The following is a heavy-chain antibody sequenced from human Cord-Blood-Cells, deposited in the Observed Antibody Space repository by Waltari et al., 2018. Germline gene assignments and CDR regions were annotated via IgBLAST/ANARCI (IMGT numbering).Heavy chain of an antibody. J-gene: IGHJ5*02. CDR1: GYTFTSYA. Sequence: QVQLVQSGAEVKKPGASVKVSCKASGYTFTSYAMHWVRQAPGQRLEWMGWINAGNGNTKYSQKFQGRVTITRDASASTAYMELISLRSEDTAVYYCARTRNRLGEGWFDPWGQGTLVTVSS. D-gene: IGHD1-1*01. CDR2: INAGNGNT. CDR3: ARTRNRLGEGWFDP. V-gene: IGHV1-3*01.